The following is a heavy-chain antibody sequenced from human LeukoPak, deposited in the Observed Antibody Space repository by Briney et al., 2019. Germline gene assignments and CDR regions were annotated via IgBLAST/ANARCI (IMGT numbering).Heavy chain of an antibody. CDR2: IIPILGIA. CDR3: ARVFYSAKCGGDCYAPAFDI. J-gene: IGHJ3*02. V-gene: IGHV1-69*04. CDR1: GGTFSSYA. Sequence: SVKVSCKASGGTFSSYAISWVRQAPGPGLECMGRIIPILGIANYAQEFQGRVTITADKSTSTAYIELSSLRSEYTAVYYCARVFYSAKCGGDCYAPAFDIWGQGTMVTVSS. D-gene: IGHD2-21*02.